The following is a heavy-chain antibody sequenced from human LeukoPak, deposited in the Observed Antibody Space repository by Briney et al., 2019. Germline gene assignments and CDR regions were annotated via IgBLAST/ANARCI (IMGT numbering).Heavy chain of an antibody. D-gene: IGHD3-10*01. Sequence: GSLRLSCAASGFTFSSYSMDWVRPPPGKGLEWIGYIYYTGSTDYNPSLKSRVTMSVDTSKNQFSLKLSSVTAADTAVYSCARGSVRGEFDPWGQGTLVTVSS. J-gene: IGHJ5*02. CDR1: GFTFSSYS. CDR2: IYYTGST. V-gene: IGHV4-59*01. CDR3: ARGSVRGEFDP.